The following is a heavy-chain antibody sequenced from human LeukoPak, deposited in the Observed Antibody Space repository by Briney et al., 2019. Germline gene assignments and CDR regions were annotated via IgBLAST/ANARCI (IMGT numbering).Heavy chain of an antibody. V-gene: IGHV3-23*01. CDR2: ISGSGGST. CDR1: GFTFSSYA. D-gene: IGHD6-6*01. Sequence: GGSLRLSCAASGFTFSSYAMSWVRQAPGKGLEWVSAISGSGGSTYYADSVKGRFTISRDNSKNTLYLQMNSLRAEDTAVYYCAKDCGSLSVFGWSDPWGQGTLVTVSS. J-gene: IGHJ5*02. CDR3: AKDCGSLSVFGWSDP.